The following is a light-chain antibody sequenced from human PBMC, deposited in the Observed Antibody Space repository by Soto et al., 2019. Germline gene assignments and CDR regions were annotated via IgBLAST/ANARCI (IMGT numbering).Light chain of an antibody. CDR1: SSDVGGYNY. CDR3: CSYAGSPYV. CDR2: DVS. V-gene: IGLV2-11*01. Sequence: VLTQPRSVSGSPGQSVTISCTGTSSDVGGYNYVSWYQQHPGKAPKLMIYDVSKRPSGVPDRFSGSKSGNTASLTISGLQAEDEADYYCCSYAGSPYVFGTGTKVTVL. J-gene: IGLJ1*01.